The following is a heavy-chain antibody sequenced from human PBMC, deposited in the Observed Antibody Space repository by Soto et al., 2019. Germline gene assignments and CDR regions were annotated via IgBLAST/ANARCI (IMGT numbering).Heavy chain of an antibody. CDR2: INPNSGGT. Sequence: ASVKVSCKASGYTFTGYYMHCVRQAPGQGLEWMGWINPNSGGTNYAQKFQGRVTMTRDTSISTAYMELSRLRSDDTAVYYCARGGRGYCSSTSCLQPPPPFDPWGQGTLVTVSS. V-gene: IGHV1-2*02. D-gene: IGHD2-2*01. CDR3: ARGGRGYCSSTSCLQPPPPFDP. CDR1: GYTFTGYY. J-gene: IGHJ5*02.